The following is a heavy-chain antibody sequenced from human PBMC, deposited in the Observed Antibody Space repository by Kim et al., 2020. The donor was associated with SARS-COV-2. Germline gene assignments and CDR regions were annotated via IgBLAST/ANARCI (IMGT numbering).Heavy chain of an antibody. CDR1: GGSISSYY. CDR2: IYYSGST. V-gene: IGHV4-59*01. Sequence: SETLSLTCTVSGGSISSYYWTWIRQPPGKGLEWIGYIYYSGSTNHNPSLKSRVTISVDTSKNQFSLKLKSVTAADTAVYYCARGVTVTTSTPYYYGMDVWGQGTTVTVSS. CDR3: ARGVTVTTSTPYYYGMDV. J-gene: IGHJ6*02. D-gene: IGHD4-17*01.